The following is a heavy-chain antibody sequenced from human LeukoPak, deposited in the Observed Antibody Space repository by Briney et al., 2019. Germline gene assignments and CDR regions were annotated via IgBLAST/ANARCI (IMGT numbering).Heavy chain of an antibody. CDR2: IYYSGST. CDR1: GGSISSYY. V-gene: IGHV4-59*01. Sequence: SETLSLTCTVSGGSISSYYWSWIRQPPGKGLEWIGYIYYSGSTNCNPSLKSRVTISVDTSKNQFSLKLSSMTAADTAVYYCARDPAVAGSSYYGMDVWGKGTTVTVSS. D-gene: IGHD6-19*01. J-gene: IGHJ6*04. CDR3: ARDPAVAGSSYYGMDV.